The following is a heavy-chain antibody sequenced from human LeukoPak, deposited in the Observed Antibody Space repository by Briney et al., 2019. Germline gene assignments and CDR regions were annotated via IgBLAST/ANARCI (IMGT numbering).Heavy chain of an antibody. CDR2: ISGYNGNT. CDR3: ANDYSGSWFGAFDV. V-gene: IGHV1-18*01. J-gene: IGHJ3*01. D-gene: IGHD6-13*01. CDR1: GYTFTSYG. Sequence: ASVKVSCKASGYTFTSYGISWVRQAPGQGLEWMGWISGYNGNTNYAQKLQGRVTMTTDTSTSTAYMELRSLTSDDTAVYYCANDYSGSWFGAFDVWGQGTMVTVSS.